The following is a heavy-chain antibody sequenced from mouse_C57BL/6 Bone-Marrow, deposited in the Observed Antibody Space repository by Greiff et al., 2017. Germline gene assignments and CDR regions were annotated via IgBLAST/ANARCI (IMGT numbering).Heavy chain of an antibody. CDR1: GFNFTGDC. J-gene: IGHJ3*01. Sequence: VQLQQPGAELVRPGASVKLSCTASGFNFTGDCMHWVKQRPERGLEWIGWIDPDSGGTEYAEKFQGKATITVDTSSSTAYLQLSSLTSEDTAVYYCARGAYWGQGTLVTVSA. V-gene: IGHV14-4*01. CDR2: IDPDSGGT. CDR3: ARGAY.